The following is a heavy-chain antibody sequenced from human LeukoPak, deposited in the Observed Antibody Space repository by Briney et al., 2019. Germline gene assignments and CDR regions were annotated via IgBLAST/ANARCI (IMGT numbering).Heavy chain of an antibody. Sequence: GGSLRLSCAASRFTFSSYGMHWVRQAPGKGREWVAYIQYEWSKEQYAGSVKGRFSISRESSKNILYLQMHSLRAEDTAVYYCAKDRCSNGVGCYYYYMDVWGKGTSVTISS. J-gene: IGHJ6*03. CDR2: IQYEWSKE. D-gene: IGHD2-8*01. V-gene: IGHV3-30*02. CDR3: AKDRCSNGVGCYYYYMDV. CDR1: RFTFSSYG.